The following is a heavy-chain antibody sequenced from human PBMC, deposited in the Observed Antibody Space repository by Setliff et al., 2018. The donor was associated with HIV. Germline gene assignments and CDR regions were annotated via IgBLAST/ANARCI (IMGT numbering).Heavy chain of an antibody. CDR1: GGSFSSYY. Sequence: SETLSLTCTVSGGSFSSYYWSWIRQPAGKGLEWIGRIYTSGSTNYNPSLKSRVTMSVDASKNQFTLKLSSVTAADTAVYYCARDKRYYYDSSIYWYFDLWGRGTLVTVSS. J-gene: IGHJ2*01. V-gene: IGHV4-4*07. CDR2: IYTSGST. CDR3: ARDKRYYYDSSIYWYFDL. D-gene: IGHD3-22*01.